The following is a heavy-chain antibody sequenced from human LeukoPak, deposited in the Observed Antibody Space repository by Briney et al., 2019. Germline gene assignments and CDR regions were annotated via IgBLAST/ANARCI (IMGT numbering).Heavy chain of an antibody. Sequence: SETLSLTCTVSGGSISSYYWSWIRQHPGKGLEWIGYIYYTGSTNYNPSLKSRVTISVDTSKDQFSLKLTSVAAADTAVYYCARGVEVTSYYFDYWGQGTLVTVSS. CDR1: GGSISSYY. CDR3: ARGVEVTSYYFDY. CDR2: IYYTGST. V-gene: IGHV4-59*01. J-gene: IGHJ4*02. D-gene: IGHD2-15*01.